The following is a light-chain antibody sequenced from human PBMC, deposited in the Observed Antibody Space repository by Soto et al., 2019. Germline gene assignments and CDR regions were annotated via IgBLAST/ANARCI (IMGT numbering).Light chain of an antibody. CDR2: GAS. CDR1: QSVSSSY. CDR3: QQYGSSPLT. V-gene: IGKV3-20*01. Sequence: IVLTQSPGPLSLSPEERATLSCKGSQSVSSSYLAWYQQKPGQAPRLLIYGASSRATGIPDRFSGSGSGTDCTLTISRLEPEDFAVYYCQQYGSSPLTFGGGTKVDI. J-gene: IGKJ4*01.